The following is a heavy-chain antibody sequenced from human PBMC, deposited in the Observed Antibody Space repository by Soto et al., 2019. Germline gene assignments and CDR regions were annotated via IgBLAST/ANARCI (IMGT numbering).Heavy chain of an antibody. J-gene: IGHJ6*03. Sequence: EVQLVESGGGLVQPGGSLRLSCAASGFTVSSNYMSWVRQATGKGLAWVSVIYSGGSTYYADSVKGRFTISRHNSKNTLYLQMNSLRAEDTAVYYCARGAMTTVTGTGYYYYYMDVWGKGTTVTVSS. CDR3: ARGAMTTVTGTGYYYYYMDV. CDR1: GFTVSSNY. D-gene: IGHD4-4*01. CDR2: IYSGGST. V-gene: IGHV3-53*04.